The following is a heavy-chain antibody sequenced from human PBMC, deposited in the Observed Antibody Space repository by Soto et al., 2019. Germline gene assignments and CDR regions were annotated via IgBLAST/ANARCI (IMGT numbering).Heavy chain of an antibody. CDR3: ARRGGANGVMDV. J-gene: IGHJ6*02. D-gene: IGHD3-10*01. CDR1: GGTFSSYA. V-gene: IGHV1-69*01. CDR2: IIPIFGTA. Sequence: QVQLVQSGAEVKKPGSSVKVSCKASGGTFSSYAISWVRQAPGQGLEWMGGIIPIFGTANYAQKFQGRVTITADESTSTDYMELSSLISEDTAVYFCARRGGANGVMDVWGQGTKVTVSS.